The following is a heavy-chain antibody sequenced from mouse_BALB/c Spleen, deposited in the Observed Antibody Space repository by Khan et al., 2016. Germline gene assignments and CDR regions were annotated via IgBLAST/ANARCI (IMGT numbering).Heavy chain of an antibody. J-gene: IGHJ2*01. V-gene: IGHV3-2*02. Sequence: VQLQESGPGLVKPSQSLSLTCTVTGYSITSGYGWNWIRQYPGNKLEWMGYISYSGSTNYNPSLKSRISITRDTSKNQFFLQLNSVTTEDTATYYCARTARIKYWGQGTTLTVSS. CDR2: ISYSGST. D-gene: IGHD1-2*01. CDR3: ARTARIKY. CDR1: GYSITSGYG.